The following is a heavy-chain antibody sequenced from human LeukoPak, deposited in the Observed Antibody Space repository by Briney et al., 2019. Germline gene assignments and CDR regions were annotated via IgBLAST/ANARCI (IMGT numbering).Heavy chain of an antibody. D-gene: IGHD3-22*01. V-gene: IGHV4-59*01. Sequence: SETLSLTCTVSSGSISSYYWSWIRQPLGKGLEWIGYIYYSGSTNYNPSLKSRVTISVDTSKNQFSLKLSSVTAADTAVYYCARGKTYYDISKDAFDIWGQGTMVTVSS. J-gene: IGHJ3*02. CDR1: SGSISSYY. CDR3: ARGKTYYDISKDAFDI. CDR2: IYYSGST.